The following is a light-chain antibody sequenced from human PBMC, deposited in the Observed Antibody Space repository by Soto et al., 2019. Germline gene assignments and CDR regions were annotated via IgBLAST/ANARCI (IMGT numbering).Light chain of an antibody. CDR2: EVS. V-gene: IGLV2-14*01. J-gene: IGLJ3*02. CDR1: SSDVGGYNY. CDR3: SSYTSGSTWV. Sequence: QSVLTQPASVSGSPGQSITISCTGTSSDVGGYNYVSWYQQHPGKAPKLMIYEVSNRPSGVSNRFSGSKSGNTASLTISGLQAEDEADYHCSSYTSGSTWVFGGGTKVTVL.